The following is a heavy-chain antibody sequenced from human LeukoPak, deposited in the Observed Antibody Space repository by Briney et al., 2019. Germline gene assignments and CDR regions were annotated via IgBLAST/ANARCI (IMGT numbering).Heavy chain of an antibody. CDR3: AAEGYSRGYFQH. J-gene: IGHJ1*01. D-gene: IGHD2-15*01. Sequence: SETLSLTCTVSGASISSYYWSWIRQPPGKGLEWIGYIYYSGSTNYNPSLKSRVTISVDTSKNQFSLKLSSVTAADTAVYYCAAEGYSRGYFQHWGQGTLVTVSS. V-gene: IGHV4-59*08. CDR1: GASISSYY. CDR2: IYYSGST.